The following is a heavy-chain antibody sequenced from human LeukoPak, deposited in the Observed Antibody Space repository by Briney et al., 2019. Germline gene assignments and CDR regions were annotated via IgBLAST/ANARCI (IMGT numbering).Heavy chain of an antibody. Sequence: ASVKVSCKASGYTFTSYDINWVRQATGQGLEWMGWMNPNSGNTGYAQKFQGRVTMTRNTSISTAYMELSSLRSEDTAMYYCARDRLLAARLLHNWFDPWGQGTLVTVSS. CDR1: GYTFTSYD. D-gene: IGHD6-6*01. V-gene: IGHV1-8*01. CDR2: MNPNSGNT. J-gene: IGHJ5*02. CDR3: ARDRLLAARLLHNWFDP.